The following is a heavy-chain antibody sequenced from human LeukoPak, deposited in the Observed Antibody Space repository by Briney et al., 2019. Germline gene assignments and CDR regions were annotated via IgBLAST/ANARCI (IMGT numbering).Heavy chain of an antibody. D-gene: IGHD2-2*02. J-gene: IGHJ1*01. CDR1: GFTFSSYG. CDR2: IRYDGSNK. CDR3: AKDDPVVPAAIRYFQH. Sequence: PGGSLRLSCAASGFTFSSYGMHWVRQAPGKGLEWVAFIRYDGSNKYYADSVKGRFTISRDNSKNTLYLQMNSLRAEDTAVYYCAKDDPVVPAAIRYFQHWGQGTLVTVSS. V-gene: IGHV3-30*02.